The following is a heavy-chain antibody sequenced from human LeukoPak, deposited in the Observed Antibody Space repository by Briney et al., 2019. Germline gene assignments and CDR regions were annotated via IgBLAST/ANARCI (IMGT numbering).Heavy chain of an antibody. D-gene: IGHD3-9*01. J-gene: IGHJ4*02. V-gene: IGHV3-30*18. CDR3: AKDSRIHIRYFDWLLWAESEYYFDY. CDR1: GFTFSSYG. CDR2: ISYDGSNK. Sequence: PGGSLRLSCAASGFTFSSYGMHWVRQAPGKGLEWVAVISYDGSNKYYADSVKGRFTISRDNSKNTLYLQTNSLRAEDTAVYYCAKDSRIHIRYFDWLLWAESEYYFDYWGQGTLVTVSS.